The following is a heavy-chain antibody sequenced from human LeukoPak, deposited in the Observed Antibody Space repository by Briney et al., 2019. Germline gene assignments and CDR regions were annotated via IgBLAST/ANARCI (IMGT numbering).Heavy chain of an antibody. CDR3: ASGYGSGSYGAFDI. CDR1: GFTFSSYA. CDR2: ISYDGSNK. J-gene: IGHJ3*02. V-gene: IGHV3-30*04. D-gene: IGHD3-10*01. Sequence: GGSLRLSCAASGFTFSSYAMHWVRQAPGKGLEWVAVISYDGSNKYYADSVKGRFTISRGNSKNTLYLQMNSLRAEDTAVYYCASGYGSGSYGAFDIWGQGTMVTVSS.